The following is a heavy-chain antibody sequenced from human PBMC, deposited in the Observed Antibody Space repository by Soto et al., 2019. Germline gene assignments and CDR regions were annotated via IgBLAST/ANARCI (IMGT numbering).Heavy chain of an antibody. D-gene: IGHD6-13*01. CDR1: GFTFSNAW. Sequence: GGSLRLSCAASGFTFSNAWMNWVRQAPGKGLEWVGRIKSKTDGGTTDYAAPVKGRFTISRDDSKNTLYLQMNSLKTEDTAVYYCTADGDTYSSSWYAGWYYFDYWGQGTLVTVSS. V-gene: IGHV3-15*07. CDR3: TADGDTYSSSWYAGWYYFDY. J-gene: IGHJ4*01. CDR2: IKSKTDGGTT.